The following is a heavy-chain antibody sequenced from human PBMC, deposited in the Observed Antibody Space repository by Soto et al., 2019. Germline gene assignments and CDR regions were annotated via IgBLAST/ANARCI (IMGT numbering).Heavy chain of an antibody. CDR3: ARAVAAAGTDY. Sequence: LRLSCAASGFTFSDYYMSWIRQAPGKGLEWVSYISSSSSYTNYADSVKGRFTISRDNAKNSLYLQMNSLRAEDTAVYYCARAVAAAGTDYWGQGTLVTVSS. CDR1: GFTFSDYY. J-gene: IGHJ4*02. D-gene: IGHD6-13*01. V-gene: IGHV3-11*06. CDR2: ISSSSSYT.